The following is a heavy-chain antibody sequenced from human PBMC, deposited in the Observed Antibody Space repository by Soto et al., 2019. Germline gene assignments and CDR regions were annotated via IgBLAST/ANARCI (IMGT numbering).Heavy chain of an antibody. Sequence: EVQLVESGGGLVKPGGSLRLSCAASGFTFSNAWMSWVGQAPGKGLEWVGRIKSKTDGGTTDYAAPVKGRFTISRDDSKNTLYLQMNSLKTEDTAVYYCTTDLRVIAVAPTDYWGQGTLVTVSS. J-gene: IGHJ4*02. CDR1: GFTFSNAW. CDR2: IKSKTDGGTT. CDR3: TTDLRVIAVAPTDY. D-gene: IGHD6-19*01. V-gene: IGHV3-15*01.